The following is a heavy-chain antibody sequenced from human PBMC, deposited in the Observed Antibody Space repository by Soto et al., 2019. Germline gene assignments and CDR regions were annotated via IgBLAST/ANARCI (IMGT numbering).Heavy chain of an antibody. Sequence: GGSLRLSCAASGFTFINYAMSWVRQAPGEGLEWVSTISGSGANTHCADSVKGRFSISRDNSKNTLYIQMNSLRAEDTAVYYCAKDYGSSRYFFDYWGQGALVTVSS. D-gene: IGHD6-19*01. V-gene: IGHV3-23*01. J-gene: IGHJ4*02. CDR1: GFTFINYA. CDR3: AKDYGSSRYFFDY. CDR2: ISGSGANT.